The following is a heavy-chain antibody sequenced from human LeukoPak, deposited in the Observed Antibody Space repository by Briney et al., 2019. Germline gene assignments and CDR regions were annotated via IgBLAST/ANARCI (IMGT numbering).Heavy chain of an antibody. CDR3: ARARGSGSYYIYYYYYMDV. J-gene: IGHJ6*03. V-gene: IGHV3-11*01. Sequence: GGSLRLSCAASGFTFSDYYMSWIRQAPGKGLEWVSYISSSGSTIYYADSVKGRFTISRDNAKNSLYLQMNSLRAEDTAVYCCARARGSGSYYIYYYYYMDVWGKGTTVTVSS. CDR2: ISSSGSTI. CDR1: GFTFSDYY. D-gene: IGHD1-26*01.